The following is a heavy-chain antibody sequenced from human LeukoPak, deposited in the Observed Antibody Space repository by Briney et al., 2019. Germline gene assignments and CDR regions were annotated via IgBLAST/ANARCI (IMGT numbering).Heavy chain of an antibody. V-gene: IGHV3-21*01. CDR1: GFTFSSYG. CDR3: ARRWDYYDSSGYPHNWFDP. J-gene: IGHJ5*02. D-gene: IGHD3-22*01. Sequence: GGSLRLSCAASGFTFSSYGMSWVRQAPGKGLEWVSSISSSSSYIYYADSVKGRFTISRDNAKNSLYLQMNSLRAEDTAVYYCARRWDYYDSSGYPHNWFDPWGQGTLVTVSS. CDR2: ISSSSSYI.